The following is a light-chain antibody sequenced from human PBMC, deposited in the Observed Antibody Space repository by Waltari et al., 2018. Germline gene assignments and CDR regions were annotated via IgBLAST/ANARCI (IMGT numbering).Light chain of an antibody. CDR1: TGAVTSGHY. CDR3: LVWYSGARWV. V-gene: IGLV7-46*01. J-gene: IGLJ3*02. Sequence: QAVVTQEPSLTVSPGGTVTLTCGSSTGAVTSGHYPYWFQQTPGQVPRTLLYDTNDKHSWAPARVAGSFLGGKAALTLSGAQPEDVADYDCLVWYSGARWVFGGGTKLSVL. CDR2: DTN.